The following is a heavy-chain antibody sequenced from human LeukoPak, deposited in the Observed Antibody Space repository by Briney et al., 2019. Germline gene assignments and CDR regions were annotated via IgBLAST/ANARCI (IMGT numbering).Heavy chain of an antibody. CDR3: AELGITMIGGV. J-gene: IGHJ6*04. CDR1: GITFSSYA. Sequence: PGGSLRLSCAASGITFSSYAMGWVRQAPGKGLEWVSYISSSGSTIYYADSVKGRFTISRDNAKNSLYLQMNSLRAEDTAVYYCAELGITMIGGVWGKGTTVTISS. D-gene: IGHD3-10*02. CDR2: ISSSGSTI. V-gene: IGHV3-48*03.